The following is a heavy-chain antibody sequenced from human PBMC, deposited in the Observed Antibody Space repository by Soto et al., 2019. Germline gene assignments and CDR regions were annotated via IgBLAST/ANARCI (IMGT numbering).Heavy chain of an antibody. CDR2: ISSNGGST. CDR1: GFTFSSYA. CDR3: VKGCSSTSCSHPNYYYYGMDV. V-gene: IGHV3-64D*06. D-gene: IGHD2-2*01. Sequence: PGGSLRLSCSASGFTFSSYAMHWVRQAPGKGLEYVSAISSNGGSTYYADSVKGRFTISRDNSKNTLYLQMSSLRAEDTAVYYCVKGCSSTSCSHPNYYYYGMDVWGQGTTVTVSS. J-gene: IGHJ6*02.